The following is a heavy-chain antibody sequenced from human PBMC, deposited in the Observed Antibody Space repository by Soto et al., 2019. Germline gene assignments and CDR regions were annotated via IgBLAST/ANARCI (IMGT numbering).Heavy chain of an antibody. CDR2: ISGSGGST. CDR3: ASIGTVVITTDDY. D-gene: IGHD3-22*01. CDR1: GFTFSSYA. Sequence: GGSLRLSCAASGFTFSSYAMSWVRQAPGKGLEWVSAISGSGGSTYYADSVKGRFTISRDNSKNTLYLQMNSLRAEDTAVYYCASIGTVVITTDDYWGQGTLVTVSS. V-gene: IGHV3-23*01. J-gene: IGHJ4*02.